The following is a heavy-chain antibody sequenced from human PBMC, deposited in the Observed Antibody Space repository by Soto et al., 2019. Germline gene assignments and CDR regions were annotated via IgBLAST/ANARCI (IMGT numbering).Heavy chain of an antibody. J-gene: IGHJ4*02. CDR1: GGTFSSYT. CDR3: ARGSGGYCSGGSCQTNFDY. CDR2: IIPILGIA. D-gene: IGHD2-15*01. V-gene: IGHV1-69*02. Sequence: QVQLVQSGAEVKKPGSSVKVSCKASGGTFSSYTISWVRQAPGQGLEWMGRIIPILGIANYAQKFQGRVTITVDKSTSTAYMELSSLRSEDTAVYYCARGSGGYCSGGSCQTNFDYWGQGTLVTVSS.